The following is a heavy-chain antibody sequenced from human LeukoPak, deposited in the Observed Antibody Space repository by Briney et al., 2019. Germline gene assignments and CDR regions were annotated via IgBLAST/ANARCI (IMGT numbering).Heavy chain of an antibody. CDR2: IDHSGST. Sequence: PSETLSLTCSVSGGSVTSHYWSWIRQPPGKGLEWIGYIDHSGSTNYNPSLTSRVTISVDTSKNQFSLKLTYVTAADTAVYYCARDPSGYDYYFDYWGQGSLVTVSS. CDR3: ARDPSGYDYYFDY. J-gene: IGHJ4*02. V-gene: IGHV4-59*02. D-gene: IGHD5-12*01. CDR1: GGSVTSHY.